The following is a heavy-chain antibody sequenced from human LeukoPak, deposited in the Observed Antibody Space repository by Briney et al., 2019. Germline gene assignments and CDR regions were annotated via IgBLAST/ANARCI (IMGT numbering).Heavy chain of an antibody. J-gene: IGHJ4*02. V-gene: IGHV1-2*02. CDR3: ARSMSITGTTGY. CDR2: INPNSGGT. CDR1: GYTFTGYY. D-gene: IGHD1-7*01. Sequence: ASVKVSCKASGYTFTGYYMHWVRQAPGQGLEWMGWINPNSGGTNYAQKFQGRVTMTRDTSISTAYMELSRLRSDDTAVYYCARSMSITGTTGYWGQGTLVTVSS.